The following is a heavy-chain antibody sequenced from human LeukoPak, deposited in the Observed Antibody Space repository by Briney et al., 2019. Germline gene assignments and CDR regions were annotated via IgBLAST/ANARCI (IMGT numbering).Heavy chain of an antibody. J-gene: IGHJ6*02. D-gene: IGHD3-3*01. CDR3: ANQNFRMDV. CDR1: GFTFDDYA. Sequence: GGSLRLSCAASGFTFDDYAMSWVRQAPGKGLEWVSAISGSGGSTYYADSVKGRFTISRDNSKNTLYLQMNSLRAEDTAVYYCANQNFRMDVWGQGTTVTVSS. CDR2: ISGSGGST. V-gene: IGHV3-23*01.